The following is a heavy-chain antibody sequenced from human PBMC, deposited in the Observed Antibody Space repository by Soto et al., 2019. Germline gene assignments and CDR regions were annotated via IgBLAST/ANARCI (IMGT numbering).Heavy chain of an antibody. V-gene: IGHV1-69*02. J-gene: IGHJ4*02. D-gene: IGHD3-10*01. Sequence: QVQLVQSGAEVKKPGSSVKVSCKASGGTFSSYTISWVRQAPGQGLEWMGRIIPILGIANYAQKFQGRVTITADKSTSTAYMELSSLRSEDTAVYYCARKYGSGMPYDYWGQGTLVTVSS. CDR3: ARKYGSGMPYDY. CDR2: IIPILGIA. CDR1: GGTFSSYT.